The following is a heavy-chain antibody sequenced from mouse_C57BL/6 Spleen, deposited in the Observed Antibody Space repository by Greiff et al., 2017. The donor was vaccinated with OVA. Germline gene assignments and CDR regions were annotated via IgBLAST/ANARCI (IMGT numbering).Heavy chain of an antibody. CDR1: GYSFTDYN. D-gene: IGHD2-4*01. CDR3: ARSYDYDANYYAMDY. Sequence: EVQGVESGPELVKPGASVKISCKASGYSFTDYNMNWVKQSNGKSLEWIGVINPNYGTTSYNQKFKGKATLTVDQSSSTAYMQLNSLTSEDSAVYYCARSYDYDANYYAMDYWGQGTSVTVSS. J-gene: IGHJ4*01. CDR2: INPNYGTT. V-gene: IGHV1-39*01.